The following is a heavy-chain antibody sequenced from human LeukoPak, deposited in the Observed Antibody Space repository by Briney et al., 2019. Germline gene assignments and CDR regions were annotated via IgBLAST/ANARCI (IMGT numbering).Heavy chain of an antibody. V-gene: IGHV5-51*01. CDR3: ARQGTSGFYNWFDP. D-gene: IGHD1-26*01. J-gene: IGHJ5*02. CDR2: IYPGYSDA. Sequence: GESLKISCKISGYKLTNNWIGWVRQVPGKGLEWMGLIYPGYSDAKYSPSFQGQVTLSVDASISTAYLQWSSLKASDTAMYYCARQGTSGFYNWFDPWGQGTLVTVSS. CDR1: GYKLTNNW.